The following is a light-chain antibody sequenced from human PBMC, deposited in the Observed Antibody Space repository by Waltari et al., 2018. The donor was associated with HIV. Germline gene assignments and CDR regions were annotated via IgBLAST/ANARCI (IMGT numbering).Light chain of an antibody. CDR3: SSSTSSSTLI. CDR2: EVS. V-gene: IGLV2-14*01. CDR1: SSDVGVSNY. Sequence: QSALTQPASVSGSPGQTITISCTGTSSDVGVSNYVSWYQQHPGKAPKLIIFEVSIRPSGVSKRFSGSKAGNTAALTISGLQAEDDADDYGSSSTSSSTLIFGGGTKLTVL. J-gene: IGLJ2*01.